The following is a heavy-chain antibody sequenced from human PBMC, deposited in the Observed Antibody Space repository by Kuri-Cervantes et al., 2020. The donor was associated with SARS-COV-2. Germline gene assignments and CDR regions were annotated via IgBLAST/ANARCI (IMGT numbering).Heavy chain of an antibody. J-gene: IGHJ6*02. CDR1: GFTFSSYE. CDR3: ARERYQLLHHVFDYYYYGMDV. V-gene: IGHV3-48*02. D-gene: IGHD2-2*02. Sequence: GESLKISCAASGFTFSSYEMNWVRQAPGKGLEWVSYISSSSSTIYYADSVKGRFTISRDNAKNSLYLQMNSLRDEDTAVYYCARERYQLLHHVFDYYYYGMDVWGQGTTVTVSS. CDR2: ISSSSSTI.